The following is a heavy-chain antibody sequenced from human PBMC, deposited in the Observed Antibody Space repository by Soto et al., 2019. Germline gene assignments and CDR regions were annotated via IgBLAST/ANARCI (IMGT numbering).Heavy chain of an antibody. CDR1: GFTVSSSY. J-gene: IGHJ4*02. D-gene: IGHD2-15*01. CDR2: LYAGGNT. V-gene: IGHV3-66*01. Sequence: GSLRLSCAASGFTVSSSYMSWVRQAPGKGLEWVSTLYAGGNTYYADSVKGRFTISRDDAKNTLYLQMNSLRADDTGVYYCAKYTLSPEDHWGQGTLVTVSS. CDR3: AKYTLSPEDH.